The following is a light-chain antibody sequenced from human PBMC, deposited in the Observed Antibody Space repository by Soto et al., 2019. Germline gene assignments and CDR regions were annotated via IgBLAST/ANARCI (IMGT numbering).Light chain of an antibody. V-gene: IGKV1-9*01. CDR2: AAS. J-gene: IGKJ5*01. Sequence: DIQLTQSPSFLSASVGDRVTITCRASQGLSSDLAWYHQQPGKAPKLLIYAASTLQSGVPSRFSGSGSGTEFTLTISILQPEDFATYYCQQLNSYPITCGQGTRLEIK. CDR1: QGLSSD. CDR3: QQLNSYPIT.